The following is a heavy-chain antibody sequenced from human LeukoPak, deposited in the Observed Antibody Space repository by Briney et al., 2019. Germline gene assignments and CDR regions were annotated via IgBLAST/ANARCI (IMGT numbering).Heavy chain of an antibody. Sequence: NPGGSLRLSCAASGFAFFTYTMNWVRQAPGPGLEWVSSISSRSTYIYYADSVKGRFTISRDNARNSLYLQMNSLRAEDTAVYYCAREESGSSGWYDYWGQGTLVTVSS. D-gene: IGHD6-19*01. CDR3: AREESGSSGWYDY. CDR1: GFAFFTYT. CDR2: ISSRSTYI. V-gene: IGHV3-21*01. J-gene: IGHJ4*02.